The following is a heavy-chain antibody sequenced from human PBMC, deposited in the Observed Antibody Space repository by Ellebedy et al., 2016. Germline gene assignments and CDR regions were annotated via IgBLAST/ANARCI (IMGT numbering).Heavy chain of an antibody. CDR1: GGSFSGYY. J-gene: IGHJ2*01. CDR2: INHSGST. D-gene: IGHD1-1*01. Sequence: GSLRLSCAVYGGSFSGYYWSWIRQPPGKGLEWIGEINHSGSTNYNPSLKSRVTISVDTSKNQFSLKLSSVTAADTAVYYCARGYLERRLGWYFDLWGRGTLVTVSS. V-gene: IGHV4-34*01. CDR3: ARGYLERRLGWYFDL.